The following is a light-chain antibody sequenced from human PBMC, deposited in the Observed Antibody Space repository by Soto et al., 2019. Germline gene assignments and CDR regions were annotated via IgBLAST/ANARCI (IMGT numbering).Light chain of an antibody. CDR2: DVS. V-gene: IGKV1-5*01. J-gene: IGKJ1*01. CDR1: QSIGDS. CDR3: QQYNGYSRT. Sequence: DIQMTQSPSTRSASVGDRVIITCRASQSIGDSLAWYQQKPGKAPYLLISDVSSLERGVPSRFSGSGSGTEFTLTISSMQNDDFATFYCQQYNGYSRTFGQGTKVDIK.